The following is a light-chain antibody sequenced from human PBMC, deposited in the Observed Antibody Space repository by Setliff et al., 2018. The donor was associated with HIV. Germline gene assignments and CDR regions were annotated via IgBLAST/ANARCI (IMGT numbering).Light chain of an antibody. CDR3: TTWDDGLSGVV. Sequence: QSVLTQPPSVSAATGQKVAISCSGSRSNIGNNYVAWYQQFPGTAPKLLIYDIYKRPSDVPDRFSGSKSGTSATLGISGLQTGDEATYFCTTWDDGLSGVVFGGGTK. CDR2: DIY. V-gene: IGLV1-51*01. CDR1: RSNIGNNY. J-gene: IGLJ3*02.